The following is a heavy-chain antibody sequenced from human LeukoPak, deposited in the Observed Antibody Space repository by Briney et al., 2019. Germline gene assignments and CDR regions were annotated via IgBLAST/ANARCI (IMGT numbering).Heavy chain of an antibody. CDR2: IYYSGST. CDR3: ARAPGYSYGWTVDY. D-gene: IGHD5-18*01. V-gene: IGHV4-39*07. J-gene: IGHJ4*02. CDR1: GASISSNNYY. Sequence: SETLSLTCTVSGASISSNNYYWGWVRQPPGKGLEWIGSIYYSGSTYYNPSLKSRVTISVDTSKNQFSLKLSSVTAADTAVYYCARAPGYSYGWTVDYWGQGTLVTVSS.